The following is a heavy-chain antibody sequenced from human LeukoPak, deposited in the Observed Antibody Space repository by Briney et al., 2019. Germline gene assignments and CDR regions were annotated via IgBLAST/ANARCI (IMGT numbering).Heavy chain of an antibody. CDR2: INHSGST. V-gene: IGHV4-34*01. Sequence: PSETLSLTCAVYGGSFSGYYWSWIRQPPGKGLEWIGEINHSGSTNYNPSLKSRVTISVDTSKNQFSLKLSSVTAADTAVYYCARDASPRYYGSGSYQAFDHWGQGTLVTVSS. CDR3: ARDASPRYYGSGSYQAFDH. CDR1: GGSFSGYY. J-gene: IGHJ4*02. D-gene: IGHD3-10*01.